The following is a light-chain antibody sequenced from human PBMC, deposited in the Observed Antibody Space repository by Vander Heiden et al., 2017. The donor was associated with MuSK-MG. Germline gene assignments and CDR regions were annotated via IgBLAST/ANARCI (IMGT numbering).Light chain of an antibody. Sequence: DIVITHTPLSLSVTPGQPASIPCNSSQSLLHRHGKTYLYWYLQKPGQPPQLLIYGGSNRCSGVPDRFSYSGSGTDFTLKISRVEAEDVGVYYCKQSIQLPWTFGQGTKVEIK. J-gene: IGKJ1*01. V-gene: IGKV2D-29*01. CDR3: KQSIQLPWT. CDR1: QSLLHRHGKTY. CDR2: GGS.